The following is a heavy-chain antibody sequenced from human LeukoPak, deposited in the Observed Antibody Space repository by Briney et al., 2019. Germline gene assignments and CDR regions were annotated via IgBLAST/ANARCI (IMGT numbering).Heavy chain of an antibody. D-gene: IGHD5-12*01. V-gene: IGHV3-21*01. J-gene: IGHJ4*02. CDR2: ISSSSSYI. Sequence: GGSLRLSCAASGFTFSSYSMNWVRQAPGKGLEWVSSISSSSSYIYYADSVKGRFTISRDNAKNSLYLQMNSLRAEDTAVYYCARHRDGYTVFDYWGQGTLVTVSS. CDR1: GFTFSSYS. CDR3: ARHRDGYTVFDY.